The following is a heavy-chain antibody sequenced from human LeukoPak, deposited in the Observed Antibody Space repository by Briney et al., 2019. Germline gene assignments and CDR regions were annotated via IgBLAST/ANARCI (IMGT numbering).Heavy chain of an antibody. CDR1: GFTFSSYA. CDR3: ARDQEFDFGVPMEDY. CDR2: ISYDGSNK. D-gene: IGHD3-3*01. V-gene: IGHV3-30-3*01. Sequence: GGSLRLSCAASGFTFSSYAMHWVRQAPGKGLEWVAVISYDGSNKYYADSVKGRFTISRDNSKNTLYLQMNSLRAEDTTVYYCARDQEFDFGVPMEDYWGQGTLVTVSS. J-gene: IGHJ4*02.